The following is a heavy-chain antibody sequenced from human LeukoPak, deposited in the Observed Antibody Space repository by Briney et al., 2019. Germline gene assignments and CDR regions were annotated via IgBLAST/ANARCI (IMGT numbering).Heavy chain of an antibody. Sequence: GGSLRLSCAASGFSFNSDWMDWVRQAPGKGLEWVANIKHDESEKNYLDSVKGRFTISRDNAQNSLYLQMNGLRVENTAVYYCTRRLDDWGQGTLVTVSS. CDR1: GFSFNSDW. J-gene: IGHJ4*02. CDR3: TRRLDD. D-gene: IGHD3-16*01. V-gene: IGHV3-7*01. CDR2: IKHDESEK.